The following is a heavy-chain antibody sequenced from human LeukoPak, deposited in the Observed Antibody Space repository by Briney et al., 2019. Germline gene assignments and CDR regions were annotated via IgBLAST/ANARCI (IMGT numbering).Heavy chain of an antibody. D-gene: IGHD1-14*01. J-gene: IGHJ4*02. CDR2: ISAYNGNT. CDR1: VYTFSSYG. Sequence: ASVKVSCKASVYTFSSYGISWVRQAPGQGLEWMGWISAYNGNTNYAQKFQGRVTMTTDTSTTTAYMELRSLRSDDTAVYYCARVISGTWLWFWGQGTLVTVSS. V-gene: IGHV1-18*01. CDR3: ARVISGTWLWF.